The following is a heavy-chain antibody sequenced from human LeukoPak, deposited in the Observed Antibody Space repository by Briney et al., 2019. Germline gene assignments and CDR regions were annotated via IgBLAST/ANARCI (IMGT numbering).Heavy chain of an antibody. V-gene: IGHV1-46*01. CDR3: ARTSMAAYYFDY. D-gene: IGHD6-25*01. Sequence: ASVKVSCKASGYTFTSYYMHWVRQAPGQGLEWMGIINPSGGSTSYAQKFQGRVTMTRDTSTSIVYMELSSLRSGDTAVYYCARTSMAAYYFDYWGQGTLVTVSS. CDR1: GYTFTSYY. J-gene: IGHJ4*02. CDR2: INPSGGST.